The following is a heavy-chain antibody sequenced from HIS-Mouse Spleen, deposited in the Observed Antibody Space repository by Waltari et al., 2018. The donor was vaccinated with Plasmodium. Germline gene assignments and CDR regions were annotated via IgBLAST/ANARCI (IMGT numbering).Heavy chain of an antibody. V-gene: IGHV1-18*01. J-gene: IGHJ3*02. D-gene: IGHD6-19*01. CDR1: GYTFTRYG. CDR3: ARGSAGDAFDI. Sequence: QVQLLQSGTDMKKPGASVKVSCKASGYTFTRYGINWGRQAPGQGLEWMGWISAYNGNTNYAQKLQGRVTMTTDTSTSTAYMQLRSLRSDDTAVYYCARGSAGDAFDIWGQGTMVTVSS. CDR2: ISAYNGNT.